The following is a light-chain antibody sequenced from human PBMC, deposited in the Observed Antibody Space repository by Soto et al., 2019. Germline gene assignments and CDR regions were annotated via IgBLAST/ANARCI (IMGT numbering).Light chain of an antibody. CDR1: SSDVGGYKF. V-gene: IGLV2-14*01. J-gene: IGLJ3*02. Sequence: QSALTQPASVSGSPGQSITISCTGTSSDVGGYKFVSWYQQHPGKAPKLIIYEVSNRPSGVSNRFSGSKSGNAASLTISGLQAEDEADYYCSSYTRSSSVVFGGGPKLTVL. CDR2: EVS. CDR3: SSYTRSSSVV.